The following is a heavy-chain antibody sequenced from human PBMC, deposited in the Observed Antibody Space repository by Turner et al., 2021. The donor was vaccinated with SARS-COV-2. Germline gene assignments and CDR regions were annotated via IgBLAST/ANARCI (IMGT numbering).Heavy chain of an antibody. CDR1: GYTLIELS. D-gene: IGHD3-22*01. CDR3: ATAPANYYDSSGSKGFYYYYYGMDV. Sequence: QVQLVQSGAEVKKHGASVKVTCKVSGYTLIELSMHWVRQAPGKGLEWMGCFDPEDGETIYAQNFQGRVTMTEDTSTDTAYMELRSLRSEDTAVYYCATAPANYYDSSGSKGFYYYYYGMDVWGQGTTVTVSS. J-gene: IGHJ6*02. CDR2: FDPEDGET. V-gene: IGHV1-24*01.